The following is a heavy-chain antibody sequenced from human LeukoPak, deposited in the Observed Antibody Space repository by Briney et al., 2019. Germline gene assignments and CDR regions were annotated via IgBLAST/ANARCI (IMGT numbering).Heavy chain of an antibody. J-gene: IGHJ4*02. D-gene: IGHD5-24*01. CDR2: ISYDGSNK. CDR3: ARDPSLMGVSTYYFDY. V-gene: IGHV3-30-3*01. Sequence: GRSLRLSCAASGFTFSSYAMHWVRQAPGKGLEWVAVISYDGSNKYYADSVKGRFTISRDNSKNTLYLQMKSLRAEDTAVYYCARDPSLMGVSTYYFDYWGQGTLVTVSS. CDR1: GFTFSSYA.